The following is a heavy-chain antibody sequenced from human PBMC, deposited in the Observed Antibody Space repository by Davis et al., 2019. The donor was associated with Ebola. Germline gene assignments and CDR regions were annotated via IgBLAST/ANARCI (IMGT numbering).Heavy chain of an antibody. Sequence: AASVKVSCKASGYTFTGYYMHWVRQAPGQGLEWMGRINPNSGCTNYAQKFQGRVTMTRDTSISTAYVELSRLGSDDTAVYYCARGGRRSSSWYSDYWGQGTLVTVSS. CDR1: GYTFTGYY. D-gene: IGHD6-13*01. CDR2: INPNSGCT. J-gene: IGHJ4*02. V-gene: IGHV1-2*06. CDR3: ARGGRRSSSWYSDY.